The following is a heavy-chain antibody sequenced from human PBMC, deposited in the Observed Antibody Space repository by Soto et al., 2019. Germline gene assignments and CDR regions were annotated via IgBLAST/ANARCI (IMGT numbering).Heavy chain of an antibody. CDR2: INAGNGNT. J-gene: IGHJ4*02. CDR1: GYTFTSYA. V-gene: IGHV1-3*01. CDR3: ARDHPLGCSSTSCYVNYY. Sequence: GASVKVSCKASGYTFTSYAMHWVRQAPGQRLEWMGWINAGNGNTKYSQKFQGRVTITRDTSASTAYMELSSLRSEDTAVYYCARDHPLGCSSTSCYVNYYWGQGTLVTGSA. D-gene: IGHD2-2*01.